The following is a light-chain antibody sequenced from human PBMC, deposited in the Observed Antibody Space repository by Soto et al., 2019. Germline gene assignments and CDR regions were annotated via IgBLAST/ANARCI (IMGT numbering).Light chain of an antibody. CDR1: QSINSA. Sequence: EIVMTQSPATLSLSPGERAALSCRASQSINSALSWYQQKPGHPPRLLIYGAATRANGFPARFTGNQSGSEFTLTISGLQSEDRAIYYCQQGPKWPLTLGKRTRLEI. CDR3: QQGPKWPLT. CDR2: GAA. V-gene: IGKV3-15*01. J-gene: IGKJ2*01.